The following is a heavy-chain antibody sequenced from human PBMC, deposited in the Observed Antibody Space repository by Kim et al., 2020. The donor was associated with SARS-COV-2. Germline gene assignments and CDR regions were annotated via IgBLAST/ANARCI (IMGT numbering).Heavy chain of an antibody. CDR2: IYYSGST. CDR3: ATDPTSIVVVKTNAFDI. Sequence: ETLSLTCTVSGGSISSSSYYWGWIRQPPGKGLEWIGSIYYSGSTYYNPSLKSRVTISVDTSKNQFSLKLSSVTAADTAVYYCATDPTSIVVVKTNAFDIWGQGTMVTVSS. CDR1: GGSISSSSYY. V-gene: IGHV4-39*01. D-gene: IGHD3-22*01. J-gene: IGHJ3*02.